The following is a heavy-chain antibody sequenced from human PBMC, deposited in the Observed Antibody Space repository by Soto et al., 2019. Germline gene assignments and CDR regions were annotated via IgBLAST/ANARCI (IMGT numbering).Heavy chain of an antibody. V-gene: IGHV1-69*13. CDR3: ARDPDTAMGNTFDY. CDR1: GYTFSSYA. Sequence: GASVKVSCTASGYTFSSYAISWVRQAPGQGLEWMGGIIPIFGTANYAQKFQGRVTITADESTSTAYMELSSLRSEDTAVYYCARDPDTAMGNTFDYWGQGTLVTVSS. D-gene: IGHD5-18*01. CDR2: IIPIFGTA. J-gene: IGHJ4*02.